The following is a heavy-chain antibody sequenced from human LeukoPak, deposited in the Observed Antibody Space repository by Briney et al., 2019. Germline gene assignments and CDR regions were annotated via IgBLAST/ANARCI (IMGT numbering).Heavy chain of an antibody. V-gene: IGHV3-21*01. J-gene: IGHJ3*02. CDR3: ARGEEWESRAFDI. Sequence: PGGSLRLSCAASGFTFSSYSMNWVRQAPGKGLEWVSSISSSSSYIYYADSVKGRFTISRDNAKNSLYLQMNGLRAEDTAVYYCARGEEWESRAFDIWGQGTMVTVSS. CDR2: ISSSSSYI. D-gene: IGHD1-26*01. CDR1: GFTFSSYS.